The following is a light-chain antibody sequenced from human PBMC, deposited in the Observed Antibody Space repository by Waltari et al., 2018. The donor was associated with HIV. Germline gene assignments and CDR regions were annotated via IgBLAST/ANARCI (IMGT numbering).Light chain of an antibody. CDR2: ATS. Sequence: DIPVTPSPSSVSASIGDSVTVTCRAIQGLTSYLAWDQQKPGNTPKLLISATSTFQSGVPSRFSGSGSGTDFTLTISNLQPEDFATYYCLQALSFPLTFGPGTKVEVK. CDR3: LQALSFPLT. J-gene: IGKJ3*01. V-gene: IGKV1-12*01. CDR1: QGLTSY.